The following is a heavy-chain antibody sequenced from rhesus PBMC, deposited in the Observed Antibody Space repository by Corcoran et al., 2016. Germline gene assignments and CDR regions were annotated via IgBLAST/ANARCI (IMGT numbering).Heavy chain of an antibody. J-gene: IGHJ5-1*01. Sequence: QVQLEESGPGLVKPSETLSLTCAVSGGSISGYYWNWIRQPPGKGREWIGYIGGSSGSTDYNPSLKSRVTISTDTSKNQLSLRLSSVTAADTAVYYCARAPGEATTTSTVFRGRFDVWGPGVLVTVSS. CDR1: GGSISGYY. V-gene: IGHV4S5*01. D-gene: IGHD3-9*01. CDR3: ARAPGEATTTSTVFRGRFDV. CDR2: IGGSSGST.